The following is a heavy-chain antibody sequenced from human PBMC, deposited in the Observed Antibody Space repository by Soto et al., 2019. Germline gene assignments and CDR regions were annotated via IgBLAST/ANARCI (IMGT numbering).Heavy chain of an antibody. J-gene: IGHJ6*03. D-gene: IGHD3-10*01. Sequence: SETLSLTCTVSGGSISSSSYYWGWIRQPPGKGLEWIGSIYYSGSTYYNPSLKSRVTISVDTSKNQFSLKLSSVTAADTAVYYCARQIRGVIRSFDYYYMDVWGKGTTVTVSS. CDR1: GGSISSSSYY. V-gene: IGHV4-39*01. CDR2: IYYSGST. CDR3: ARQIRGVIRSFDYYYMDV.